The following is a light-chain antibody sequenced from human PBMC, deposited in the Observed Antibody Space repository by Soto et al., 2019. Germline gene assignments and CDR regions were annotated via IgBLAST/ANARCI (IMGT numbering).Light chain of an antibody. J-gene: IGLJ2*01. CDR1: SSDVGAFNY. CDR3: SSSSTTTTLL. CDR2: DVS. Sequence: QLVLTQPASVSGSPGQSVTISCTGSSSDVGAFNYVCWYQHHPGKAPQLILYDVSRRPSGVSSRFSGSKSGNTASLTISGLQPEDEADYYCSSSSTTTTLLFGGGTKVTVL. V-gene: IGLV2-14*03.